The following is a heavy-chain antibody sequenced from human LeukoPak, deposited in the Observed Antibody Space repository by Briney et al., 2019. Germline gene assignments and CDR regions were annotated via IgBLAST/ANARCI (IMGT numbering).Heavy chain of an antibody. CDR3: ASLEYYITGTPNGAFDI. V-gene: IGHV4-34*01. CDR1: GGSFSGYY. CDR2: INHSGST. J-gene: IGHJ3*02. Sequence: SETLSLTCAVYGGSFSGYYWSWIRQPPGKGLEWIGEINHSGSTNYNPSLKSRVTISVDTSKNQFSLKLSSVTAADTAVYYCASLEYYITGTPNGAFDIWGQGTMVTVSS. D-gene: IGHD1-20*01.